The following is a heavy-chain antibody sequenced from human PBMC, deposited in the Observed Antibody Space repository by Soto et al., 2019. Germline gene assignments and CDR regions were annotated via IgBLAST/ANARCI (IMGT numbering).Heavy chain of an antibody. Sequence: KPSETLSLTCTVSGGSISSYYWSWIRQPPGKGLEWIGYIYYSGSTNYNPSLKSRVTISVDTSKNQFSLKLSSVTAADTAVYYCASLTRPYSSGWYWFDPWGQGTLVTVSS. V-gene: IGHV4-59*01. CDR2: IYYSGST. CDR3: ASLTRPYSSGWYWFDP. J-gene: IGHJ5*02. D-gene: IGHD6-19*01. CDR1: GGSISSYY.